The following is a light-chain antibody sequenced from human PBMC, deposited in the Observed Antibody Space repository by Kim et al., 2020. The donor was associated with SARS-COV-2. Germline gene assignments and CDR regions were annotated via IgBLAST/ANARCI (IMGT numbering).Light chain of an antibody. V-gene: IGKV3-15*01. CDR2: GAS. J-gene: IGKJ4*01. CDR3: LQYYNWPPVT. Sequence: EIVMTQSPATLSVSPGERVTLSCRASQSISNKLAWYKQKPGQAPRLLIYGASTRATGTPPRFSGSGSGTEFTLDISSLQSEDFALYYCLQYYNWPPVTFGGGTKVDIK. CDR1: QSISNK.